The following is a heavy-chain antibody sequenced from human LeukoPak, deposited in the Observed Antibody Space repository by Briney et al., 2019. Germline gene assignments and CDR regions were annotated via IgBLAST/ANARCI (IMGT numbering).Heavy chain of an antibody. J-gene: IGHJ3*02. CDR3: AKANIPVAVSKPSGAFDM. V-gene: IGHV3-9*01. CDR1: GFTFDDYG. Sequence: GGSLRLSCAASGFTFDDYGMHWVRQAPGKGLEWVSGISWNSGSIGYADSVKGRFTISRDNAKNSLYLQLNSLRTEDTGLYYCAKANIPVAVSKPSGAFDMWGQGTMVTVSS. CDR2: ISWNSGSI. D-gene: IGHD6-19*01.